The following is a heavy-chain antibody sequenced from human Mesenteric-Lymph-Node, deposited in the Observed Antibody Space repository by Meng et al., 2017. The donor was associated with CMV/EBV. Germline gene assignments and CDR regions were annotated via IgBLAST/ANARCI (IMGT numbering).Heavy chain of an antibody. Sequence: SGGSFSSYDINRVRQAPGRGVEWMGGIIPIFSKANYAQKFQGRVTITTDESTSTAFMELSSLRSEETAVYYCARGDDSSGYYSFGIDYWGQGTLVIVSS. J-gene: IGHJ4*02. CDR1: GGSFSSYD. D-gene: IGHD3-22*01. V-gene: IGHV1-69*05. CDR2: IIPIFSKA. CDR3: ARGDDSSGYYSFGIDY.